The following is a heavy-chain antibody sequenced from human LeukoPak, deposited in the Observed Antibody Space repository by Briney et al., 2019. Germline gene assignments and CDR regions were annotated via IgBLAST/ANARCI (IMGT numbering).Heavy chain of an antibody. V-gene: IGHV4-59*01. J-gene: IGHJ4*02. CDR3: ARGLMMAVAGRGEFHY. CDR1: GGSISSYY. Sequence: SEALSLTCIVSGGSISSYYWSWIRQPPGKGGVWIGYIYYSGSTNYNPSLKSRVTISVDTSKNQFSLKLSSVTAADTAVYYCARGLMMAVAGRGEFHYWGQGTLVTVSS. D-gene: IGHD6-13*01. CDR2: IYYSGST.